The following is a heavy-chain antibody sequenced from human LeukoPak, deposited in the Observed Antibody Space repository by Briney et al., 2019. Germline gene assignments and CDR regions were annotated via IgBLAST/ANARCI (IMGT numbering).Heavy chain of an antibody. V-gene: IGHV3-74*01. Sequence: GGSLRLSCAASGFTFRSYAMHWVRQAPGKGLEWVSRINTDGSSTSYADSVKGRFTISRDNAKNTLYLQMNSLRAEDTAVYYCARGNYDFWSGYYVDYWGQGTLVTVSS. J-gene: IGHJ4*02. CDR1: GFTFRSYA. CDR3: ARGNYDFWSGYYVDY. D-gene: IGHD3-3*01. CDR2: INTDGSST.